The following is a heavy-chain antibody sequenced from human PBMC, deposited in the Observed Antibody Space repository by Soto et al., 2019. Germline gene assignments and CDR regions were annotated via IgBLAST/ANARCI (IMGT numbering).Heavy chain of an antibody. CDR2: IYYSGST. Sequence: SETLSLTCTVSDGSISSYYGTWIRQPPGKGLEWIGYIYYSGSTNHNPSLKSRVTISVDTSKNPFSLKLSSVTAADPAGYYCGRVNDFGRVYYVRTVSAPWAKGPLDPV. CDR3: GRVNDFGRVYYVRTVSAP. CDR1: DGSISSYY. D-gene: IGHD3-3*01. J-gene: IGHJ5*02. V-gene: IGHV4-59*03.